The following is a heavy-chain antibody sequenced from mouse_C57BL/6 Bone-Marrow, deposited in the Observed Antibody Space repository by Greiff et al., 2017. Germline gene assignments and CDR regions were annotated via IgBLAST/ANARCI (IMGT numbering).Heavy chain of an antibody. J-gene: IGHJ1*01. CDR2: IDPDNGGT. D-gene: IGHD1-1*01. CDR3: TYCGSSLWYFDV. CDR1: GFNIKDDY. V-gene: IGHV14-4*01. Sequence: VQLQQSGAELVRPGASVKLSCTASGFNIKDDYMHWVKQRPEQGLEWIGWIDPDNGGTEYATKFKGKATITADTSSNTAYLQLSSLTSEDTAVYYGTYCGSSLWYFDVWGPGTTVTVSS.